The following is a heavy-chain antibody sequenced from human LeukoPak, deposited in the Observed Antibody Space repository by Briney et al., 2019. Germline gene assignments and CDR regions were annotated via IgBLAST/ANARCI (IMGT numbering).Heavy chain of an antibody. CDR3: ARSKCYDILTAD. CDR1: GYTFTGYY. J-gene: IGHJ4*02. Sequence: ASVKVSCKASGYTFTGYYMHWVRQAPGQGLEWMGWINPNSGGTNYAQKFQGRVTMTRDTSISTAYMELSRLRSDDTAVYYCARSKCYDILTADWGQGTLVTVSS. D-gene: IGHD3-9*01. V-gene: IGHV1-2*02. CDR2: INPNSGGT.